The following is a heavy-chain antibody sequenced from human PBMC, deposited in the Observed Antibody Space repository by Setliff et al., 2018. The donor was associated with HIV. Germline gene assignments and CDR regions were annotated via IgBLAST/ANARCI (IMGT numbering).Heavy chain of an antibody. J-gene: IGHJ4*02. CDR2: INHRGST. Sequence: PSETLSLTCAVYSGSFSGYRWTWIRQPPGKGLEWIGEINHRGSTTYNPSLRSRVTISVDTSKNQFSLKLNSVTAAETAVYYRARSRGTQQEEYYFDYWGPGTLVTVSS. CDR1: SGSFSGYR. V-gene: IGHV4-34*01. D-gene: IGHD5-12*01. CDR3: ARSRGTQQEEYYFDY.